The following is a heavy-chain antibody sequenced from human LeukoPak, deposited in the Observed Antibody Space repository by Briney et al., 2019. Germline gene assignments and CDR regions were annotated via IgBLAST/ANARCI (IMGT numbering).Heavy chain of an antibody. CDR1: GLSLTTNGVG. CDR2: IYWDDDA. D-gene: IGHD2/OR15-2a*01. CDR3: AHRPNSGWYYFDY. Sequence: SGPTLVKPTQTLTLTCTFSGLSLTTNGVGVGWVRQPPGKALEWLALIYWDDDARYSPSLRTRLTITKDTSKRQVVLTMTNMDPADTATYYCAHRPNSGWYYFDYWGQGTLVTVSS. J-gene: IGHJ4*02. V-gene: IGHV2-5*02.